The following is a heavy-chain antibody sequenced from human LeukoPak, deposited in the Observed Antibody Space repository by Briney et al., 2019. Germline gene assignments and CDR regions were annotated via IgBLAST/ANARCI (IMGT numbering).Heavy chain of an antibody. CDR2: INTNTGNP. Sequence: ASVKVSCKVSGYIFTSYVLHWVRQAPGQGLEWMGWINTNTGNPTYAQGFTGRFVFSLDTSVSTAYLQISSLKADDTAMYYCARGDYETHGYQTRWGQGTLVTVSS. CDR3: ARGDYETHGYQTR. J-gene: IGHJ4*02. CDR1: GYIFTSYV. D-gene: IGHD3-22*01. V-gene: IGHV7-4-1*02.